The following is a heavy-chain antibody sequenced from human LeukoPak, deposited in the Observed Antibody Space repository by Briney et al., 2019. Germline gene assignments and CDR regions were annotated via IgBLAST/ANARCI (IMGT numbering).Heavy chain of an antibody. CDR3: AKAGPGAMTFDAFDI. CDR2: ISASGERT. D-gene: IGHD2-2*01. J-gene: IGHJ3*02. CDR1: AFTFSNYV. V-gene: IGHV3-23*01. Sequence: GGSLRLSCPASAFTFSNYVMSWVRQAPGKGLEWVSTISASGERTYHADSVRGRFTISRYNSKNTLHLQMNSLRADDTAVYYCAKAGPGAMTFDAFDIWGQGTVVTVSS.